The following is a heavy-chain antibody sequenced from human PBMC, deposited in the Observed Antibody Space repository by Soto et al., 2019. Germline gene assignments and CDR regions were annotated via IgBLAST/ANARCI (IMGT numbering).Heavy chain of an antibody. J-gene: IGHJ4*02. CDR2: ISSDGNNK. CDR3: ARDDEGGSDCDLDY. CDR1: GFTFSSHI. V-gene: IGHV3-30-3*01. Sequence: QVQLVESGGGVVQPGRSLRLSCAVSGFTFSSHIMHWVRQAPGKGLEWVALISSDGNNKYYADSVKGRFTTSRDNSKNTMYRQMNSLRVEDTAVYYCARDDEGGSDCDLDYWGQGALVTVSS. D-gene: IGHD1-26*01.